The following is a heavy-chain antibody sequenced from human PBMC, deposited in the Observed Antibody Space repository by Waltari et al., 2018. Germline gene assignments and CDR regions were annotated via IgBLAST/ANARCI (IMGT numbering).Heavy chain of an antibody. CDR3: ASARGYGTGWYGVNDY. CDR1: GFIFSSYV. Sequence: EVQLWESGGGLVQPGGSLRLSCAASGFIFSSYVMSWVRQAQGKGLEWVSAIQSGGKTYYADSVRGRFTISRDNSKNTQYLQMDGLRAEDTAVYYCASARGYGTGWYGVNDYWGQGTLVTVSS. V-gene: IGHV3-23*01. J-gene: IGHJ4*02. CDR2: IQSGGKT. D-gene: IGHD6-19*01.